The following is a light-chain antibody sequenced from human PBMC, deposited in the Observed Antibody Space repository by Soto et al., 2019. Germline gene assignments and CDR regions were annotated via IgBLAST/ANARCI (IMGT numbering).Light chain of an antibody. Sequence: EIVMTQSPATLSVSPGERATLSCRASQSVSSNLAWYQQKPGQAPRLLIYGASTRATGIPARISGSGSGTEFTLTITSLQSEYFAVYYCQQYNDWPLSFGGGTKVDIK. CDR3: QQYNDWPLS. CDR2: GAS. V-gene: IGKV3-15*01. CDR1: QSVSSN. J-gene: IGKJ4*01.